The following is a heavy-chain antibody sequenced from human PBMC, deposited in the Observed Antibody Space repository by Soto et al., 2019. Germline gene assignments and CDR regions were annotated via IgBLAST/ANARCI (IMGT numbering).Heavy chain of an antibody. Sequence: GGSLRLSCAASGFTFSSYWMHWVRQAPGKGLVWVSRINSDGDDTSYADSVKGRFPISRDNAKNTLYLQMNSLRAEDTAVYYCVRGYGSGWGPYFDYWGQGTLVTVSS. J-gene: IGHJ4*02. D-gene: IGHD6-19*01. CDR3: VRGYGSGWGPYFDY. CDR2: INSDGDDT. V-gene: IGHV3-74*01. CDR1: GFTFSSYW.